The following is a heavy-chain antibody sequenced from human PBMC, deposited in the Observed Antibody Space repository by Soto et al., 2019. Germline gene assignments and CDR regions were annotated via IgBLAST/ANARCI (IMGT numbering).Heavy chain of an antibody. CDR3: ASTGSYGSGSSFRVDC. D-gene: IGHD3-10*01. Sequence: ASVKVSCKASGYTFTGYYVHWVRQAPGQGLEWMGWINPNSGATIYPQKFQGRVTMTRDTSISTAYMELSSLRFDDTAVYYCASTGSYGSGSSFRVDCWDQGTWGAVAS. CDR2: INPNSGAT. J-gene: IGHJ4*02. CDR1: GYTFTGYY. V-gene: IGHV1-2*02.